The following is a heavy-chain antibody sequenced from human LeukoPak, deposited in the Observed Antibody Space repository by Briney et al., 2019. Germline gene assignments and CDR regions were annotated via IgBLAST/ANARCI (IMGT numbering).Heavy chain of an antibody. CDR1: GYTFTSYG. CDR2: IIPIFGTA. J-gene: IGHJ3*02. V-gene: IGHV1-69*13. D-gene: IGHD3-3*01. Sequence: SVKVSCKASGYTFTSYGISWVRQAPGQGLEWMGGIIPIFGTANYARKFQGRVTITADESTSTAYMELSSLRSEDTAVYYCARAVTTIFGVVIDAFDIWGQGTMVTVSS. CDR3: ARAVTTIFGVVIDAFDI.